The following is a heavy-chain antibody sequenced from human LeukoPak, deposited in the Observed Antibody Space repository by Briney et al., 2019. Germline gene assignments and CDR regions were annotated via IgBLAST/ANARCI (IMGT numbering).Heavy chain of an antibody. D-gene: IGHD3-9*01. V-gene: IGHV4-59*02. CDR3: ARGYYDILTSDAFDI. CDR2: IYYSGST. CDR1: GGSVSSYY. J-gene: IGHJ3*02. Sequence: SETLSLTCTVSGGSVSSYYWSWIRQPPGKGLEWIGYIYYSGSTNYNPSLKSRVTISVDTSKNQFSLKLSSVTAADTAVYYCARGYYDILTSDAFDIWGQGTMVTVSS.